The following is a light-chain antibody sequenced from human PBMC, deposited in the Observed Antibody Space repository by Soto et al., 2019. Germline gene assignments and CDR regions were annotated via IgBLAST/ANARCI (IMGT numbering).Light chain of an antibody. Sequence: QSALTQPPSASGSPGQSVTISCTGTSSDVGGYNYVSWYQQHPGKAPKLMIFEVSKRPSGVPDRFSGSKSGITASLTVSGLQAEDEAAYYCSSYAGSNIPVVFGGGTKVTVL. CDR3: SSYAGSNIPVV. V-gene: IGLV2-8*01. CDR1: SSDVGGYNY. J-gene: IGLJ2*01. CDR2: EVS.